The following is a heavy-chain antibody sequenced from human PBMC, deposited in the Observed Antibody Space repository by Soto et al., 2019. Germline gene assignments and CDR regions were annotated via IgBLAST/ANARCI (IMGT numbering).Heavy chain of an antibody. V-gene: IGHV3-30*18. Sequence: GGSLRICCAASGVTFSSYGMHWVRQAPGKGLEWVAVISYDGSNKYYADSVKGRFTISRDNSKNTLYLQMNSLRAEDTAVYYCAKDLSVVTHYYYGMDVWGQGTTVTVSS. CDR1: GVTFSSYG. D-gene: IGHD2-21*02. CDR2: ISYDGSNK. J-gene: IGHJ6*02. CDR3: AKDLSVVTHYYYGMDV.